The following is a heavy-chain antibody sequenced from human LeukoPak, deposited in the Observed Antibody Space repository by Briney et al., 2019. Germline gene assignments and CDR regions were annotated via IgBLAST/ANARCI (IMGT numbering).Heavy chain of an antibody. V-gene: IGHV4-39*01. Sequence: SETLSLTCTISAASISSSSHHWGWLRQSPGKGLEWIGSIYYGRTIYYNPSLNSRVTISVVTSKDQFTLQLNSVTAADTAVYYCVRHDGRSGGTMGALDSWGQGSLVTVSS. CDR3: VRHDGRSGGTMGALDS. CDR1: AASISSSSHH. CDR2: IYYGRTI. J-gene: IGHJ4*02. D-gene: IGHD4-23*01.